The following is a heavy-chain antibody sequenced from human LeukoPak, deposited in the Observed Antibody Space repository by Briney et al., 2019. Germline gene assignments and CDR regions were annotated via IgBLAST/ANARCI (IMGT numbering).Heavy chain of an antibody. CDR1: GYTFTSYG. V-gene: IGHV1-18*01. D-gene: IGHD3-9*01. CDR2: ISAYNGNT. Sequence: ASVKVSCKASGYTFTSYGISWVRQAPGQGLEWMGWISAYNGNTNYAQKLQGRVTMTTGTSTSTAYMELRSLRSDDTAVYYCARDSYDILTGDYDLGEPLDYWGQGTLVTVSS. J-gene: IGHJ4*02. CDR3: ARDSYDILTGDYDLGEPLDY.